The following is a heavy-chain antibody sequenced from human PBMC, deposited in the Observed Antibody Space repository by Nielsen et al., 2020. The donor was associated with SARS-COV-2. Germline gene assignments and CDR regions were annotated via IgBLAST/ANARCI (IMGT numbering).Heavy chain of an antibody. CDR2: IRSKAYGGTT. V-gene: IGHV3-49*03. CDR3: TRANYDSSGYYSRGFDY. Sequence: GESLKISCTASGFTFGDYAMSWFRQAPGKGLEWVGFIRSKAYGGTTEYAASVKGRFTISRDDSKSIAYLQMNSLKTEDTAVYYCTRANYDSSGYYSRGFDYWGQGTLVTVSA. D-gene: IGHD3-22*01. J-gene: IGHJ4*02. CDR1: GFTFGDYA.